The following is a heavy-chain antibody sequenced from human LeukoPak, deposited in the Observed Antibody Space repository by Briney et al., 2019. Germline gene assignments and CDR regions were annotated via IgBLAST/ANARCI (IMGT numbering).Heavy chain of an antibody. CDR2: MSPNNGDS. J-gene: IGHJ4*02. CDR1: GYTFTNYH. Sequence: ASVTVSCKASGYTFTNYHINWVRQATGQGLEWRGWMSPNNGDSGYAQKFQGRVTITRDTSISTSYMDLRSLRSDDTAVSFCARTTSFTASGYDYWGQGTLVTVSS. V-gene: IGHV1-8*03. D-gene: IGHD6-25*01. CDR3: ARTTSFTASGYDY.